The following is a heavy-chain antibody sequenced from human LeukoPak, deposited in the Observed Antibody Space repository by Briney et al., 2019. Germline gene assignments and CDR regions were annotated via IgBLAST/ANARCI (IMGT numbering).Heavy chain of an antibody. CDR2: INPNSGGT. CDR1: GYTFTGYY. J-gene: IGHJ4*02. D-gene: IGHD6-13*01. Sequence: ASVKVSCKASGYTFTGYYMHWVRQAPGQGLEWMGWINPNSGGTNYAQKFQGRVTMTRDTSISTAYMELSSLRSEDTAVYYCAREGIAAPYYFDYWGQGTLVTVSS. CDR3: AREGIAAPYYFDY. V-gene: IGHV1-2*02.